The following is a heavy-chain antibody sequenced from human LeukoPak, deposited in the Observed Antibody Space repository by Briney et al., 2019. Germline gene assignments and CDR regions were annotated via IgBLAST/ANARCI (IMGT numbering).Heavy chain of an antibody. V-gene: IGHV1-69*04. CDR2: IIPILGIA. D-gene: IGHD6-19*01. CDR1: GGTFSSYA. CDR3: ARAPYSSGWYSAFDI. Sequence: SVKVSCKASGGTFSSYAISWVRQAPGQRLEWMGRIIPILGIANYAQKFQDRVTITADKSTSTAYMELSSLRSEDTAVYYCARAPYSSGWYSAFDIWGQGTMVTVSS. J-gene: IGHJ3*02.